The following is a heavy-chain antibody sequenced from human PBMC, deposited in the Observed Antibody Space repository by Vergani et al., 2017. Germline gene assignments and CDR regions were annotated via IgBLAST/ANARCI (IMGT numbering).Heavy chain of an antibody. CDR3: ARFFEGDVALDAFDI. Sequence: QVQLQQWGAGLLKPSETLSLTCAVYGGSFSGYYWSWIRQPPGKGLEWIGYIYYSGSTNYNPSLKSRVTISVDTSKNQFSLKLSSVTAADTAVYYCARFFEGDVALDAFDIWGQGTMVTVSS. J-gene: IGHJ3*02. V-gene: IGHV4-34*11. D-gene: IGHD3-16*01. CDR2: IYYSGST. CDR1: GGSFSGYY.